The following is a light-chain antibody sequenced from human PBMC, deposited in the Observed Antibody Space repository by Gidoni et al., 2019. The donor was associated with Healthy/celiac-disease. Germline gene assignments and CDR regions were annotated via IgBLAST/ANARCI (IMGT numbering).Light chain of an antibody. V-gene: IGKV1-39*01. J-gene: IGKJ2*01. CDR3: QQSYSTPGYT. CDR1: PSISSY. CDR2: AAS. Sequence: DIPMTQSPSSLSASVGDRVTITCRASPSISSYLNSYQQKPGKAPKLLIYAASSLQSGVPSRFSGSGSGTEFTLTISSMQPEDFATYYCQQSYSTPGYTFGQGTKLEIK.